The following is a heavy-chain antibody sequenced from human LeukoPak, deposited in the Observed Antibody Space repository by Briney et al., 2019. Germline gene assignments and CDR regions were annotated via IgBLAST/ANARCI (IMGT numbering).Heavy chain of an antibody. J-gene: IGHJ4*02. V-gene: IGHV3-23*01. CDR3: AKDHTSGWL. Sequence: GGSLRLSCAASGFSFSIYTMTWVRQAPGMGLQWVSVISGGGSAYYADSVKGRFTISRDNSKNTLYLQMTSLRVEDTAVYYCAKDHTSGWLWGQGTLVTVSS. CDR2: ISGGGSA. D-gene: IGHD6-19*01. CDR1: GFSFSIYT.